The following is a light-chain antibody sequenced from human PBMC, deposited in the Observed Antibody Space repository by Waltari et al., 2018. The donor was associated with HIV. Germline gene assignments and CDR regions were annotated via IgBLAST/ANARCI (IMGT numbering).Light chain of an antibody. J-gene: IGKJ2*01. CDR3: QQYYDAPYT. CDR1: QSILSTAGNRHY. Sequence: IVMTQSPDSLGVSLGERATINYQSTQSILSTAGNRHYLAWYQQRPVQAPNLLIYWATTRESGVPDRISGSGSGTDFTLTINSLQAEDVAVYYCQQYYDAPYTFGQGTKVDI. V-gene: IGKV4-1*01. CDR2: WAT.